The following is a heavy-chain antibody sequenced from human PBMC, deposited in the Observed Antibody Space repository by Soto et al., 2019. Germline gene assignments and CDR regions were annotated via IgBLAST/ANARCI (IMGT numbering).Heavy chain of an antibody. J-gene: IGHJ6*02. Sequence: ASVKVSCKASGYTFTSYGISWVRQAPGQGLEWMGWISAYNGNTNYAQKLQGRVTMTTDTSTSTAYMELRSLRSDDTAVYYCARARSIAAAGPYYYYSMDVWGQGTTVIV. D-gene: IGHD6-13*01. CDR2: ISAYNGNT. CDR3: ARARSIAAAGPYYYYSMDV. V-gene: IGHV1-18*01. CDR1: GYTFTSYG.